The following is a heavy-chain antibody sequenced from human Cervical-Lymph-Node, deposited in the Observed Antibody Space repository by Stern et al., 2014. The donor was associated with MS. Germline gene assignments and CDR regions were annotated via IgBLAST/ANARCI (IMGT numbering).Heavy chain of an antibody. CDR2: IWYDGRNK. CDR3: ARGYYNKGY. V-gene: IGHV3-33*01. D-gene: IGHD3-9*01. CDR1: GFTFSTYG. Sequence: VQLVESGGGVVQPGRSLRLSCAASGFTFSTYGTHWVRQAPGKGLEWVAVIWYDGRNKYYEDSVKRRLTIFRANSTNTLYLQRNSLRAEDTAVYYCARGYYNKGYWGQGTLVTVSS. J-gene: IGHJ4*02.